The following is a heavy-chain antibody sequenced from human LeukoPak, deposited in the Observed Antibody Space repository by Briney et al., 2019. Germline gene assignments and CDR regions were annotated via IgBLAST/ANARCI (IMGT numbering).Heavy chain of an antibody. J-gene: IGHJ4*02. Sequence: SETLSLTCAVYGGSFSGYYWSWIRQPPGKGLEWIGGINHSGSTNYNPSLKSRVTISVDTSKNQFSLKLSSVTAADTAVYYCARGQHQWGYYYGYWGQGTLVTVSS. CDR3: ARGQHQWGYYYGY. CDR2: INHSGST. V-gene: IGHV4-34*01. D-gene: IGHD3-22*01. CDR1: GGSFSGYY.